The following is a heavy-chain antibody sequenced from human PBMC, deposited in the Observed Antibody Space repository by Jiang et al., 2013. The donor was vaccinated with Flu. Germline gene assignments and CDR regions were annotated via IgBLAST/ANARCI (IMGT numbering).Heavy chain of an antibody. D-gene: IGHD3-10*01. CDR3: ASSWFRELLYVG. V-gene: IGHV4-61*02. CDR1: GGSISSGSYY. Sequence: PGLVKPSQTLSLTCTVSGGSISSGSYYWSWIRQPAGKGLEWIGRIYTSGSTNYNPSLKSRVTISVDTSKNQFSLKLSSVTAADTAVYYCASSWFRELLYVGWGQGTLVTVSS. J-gene: IGHJ4*02. CDR2: IYTSGST.